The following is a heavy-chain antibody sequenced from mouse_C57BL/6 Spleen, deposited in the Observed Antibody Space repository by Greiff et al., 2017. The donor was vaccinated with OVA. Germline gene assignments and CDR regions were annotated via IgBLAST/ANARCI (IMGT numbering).Heavy chain of an antibody. CDR2: IYPGSGNT. J-gene: IGHJ4*01. CDR3: ARGGYGYDRYAMDY. CDR1: GYTFTDYY. D-gene: IGHD2-2*01. V-gene: IGHV1-76*01. Sequence: QVQLQQSGAELVRPGASVKLSCKASGYTFTDYYINWVKQRPGQGLEWIARIYPGSGNTYYNEKFKGKATLTAEKSSSTAYMQLSSLTSEDSAVYFCARGGYGYDRYAMDYWGQGTSVTVSS.